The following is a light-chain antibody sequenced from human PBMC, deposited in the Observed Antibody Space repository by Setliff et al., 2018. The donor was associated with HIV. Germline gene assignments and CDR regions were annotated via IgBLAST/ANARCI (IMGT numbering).Light chain of an antibody. CDR1: QGISNS. CDR2: GAS. V-gene: IGKV1-27*01. J-gene: IGKJ1*01. CDR3: QKYNSAPWT. Sequence: DIQMTQSPSSLSASVGDRVTITCRASQGISNSLAWFQQKPGKVPKLLLYGASTLQSGVPSRFSGSGSGTEFTLTVNNLQPEDVATYYCQKYNSAPWTFGQGTKVDIK.